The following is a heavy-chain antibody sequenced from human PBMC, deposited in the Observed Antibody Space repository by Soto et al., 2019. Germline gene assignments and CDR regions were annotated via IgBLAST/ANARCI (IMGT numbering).Heavy chain of an antibody. V-gene: IGHV3-21*06. Sequence: GWLRLPGSASGFIFTRYSMNWCRQAPGKWLEWVSSISSTTNYIYYGDSMKVRFTITKDNAKNSLYLEMNSLRAEDKAVYYCARESEDLTSNFDDWGQGTLVTV. J-gene: IGHJ4*02. CDR3: ARESEDLTSNFDD. D-gene: IGHD7-27*01. CDR2: ISSTTNYI. CDR1: GFIFTRYS.